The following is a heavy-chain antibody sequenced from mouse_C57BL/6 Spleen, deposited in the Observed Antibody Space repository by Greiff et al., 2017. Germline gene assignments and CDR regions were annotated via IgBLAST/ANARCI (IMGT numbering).Heavy chain of an antibody. D-gene: IGHD4-1*02. CDR3: ARATGPEFAY. Sequence: QVQLKQPGAELVKPGASVKLSCKASGYTFTSYWMQWVKQRPGQGLEWIGEIDPSDSYTNYNQKFKGKATLTVDTSSSTAYMQLSSLTSEDSAVYCCARATGPEFAYWGQGTLVTVSA. CDR1: GYTFTSYW. CDR2: IDPSDSYT. V-gene: IGHV1-50*01. J-gene: IGHJ3*01.